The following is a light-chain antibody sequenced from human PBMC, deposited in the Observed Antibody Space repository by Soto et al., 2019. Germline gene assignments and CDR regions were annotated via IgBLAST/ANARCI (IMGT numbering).Light chain of an antibody. J-gene: IGKJ1*01. CDR1: QSFSSTY. Sequence: EIVLTQSPGTLSLSPGERSTLSCMAIQSFSSTYLAWYQQRPGQAPRLLIYGASNRATGITDRFSGSASGTEFTLTVSRLEPEDFAVYYCQRYGGSPRTVGPGTKVEIK. V-gene: IGKV3-20*01. CDR3: QRYGGSPRT. CDR2: GAS.